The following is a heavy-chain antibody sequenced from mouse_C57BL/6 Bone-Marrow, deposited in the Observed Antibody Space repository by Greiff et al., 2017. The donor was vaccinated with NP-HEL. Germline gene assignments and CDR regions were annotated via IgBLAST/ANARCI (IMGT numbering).Heavy chain of an antibody. J-gene: IGHJ3*01. CDR2: ISSGSSTI. CDR1: GFTFSDYG. V-gene: IGHV5-17*01. Sequence: DVKLVESGGGLVKPGGSLKLSCAASGFTFSDYGMHWVRQAPEKGLEWVAYISSGSSTIYYADTVKGRFTISRDNAKNTLFLQMTSLRSEDTAMYYCARALLLFAYWGQGTLVTVSA. D-gene: IGHD2-3*01. CDR3: ARALLLFAY.